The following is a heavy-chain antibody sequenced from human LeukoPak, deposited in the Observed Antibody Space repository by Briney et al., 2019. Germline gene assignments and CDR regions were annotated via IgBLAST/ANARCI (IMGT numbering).Heavy chain of an antibody. CDR1: GFTFSSYA. J-gene: IGHJ4*02. CDR3: ARDFDWLLYRGPIDY. Sequence: GRSLRLSCAASGFTFSSYAMHWVRQAPGKGLEWVAVISYDGSNKSYADSVKGRFTISRDNSKNTLYLQMNSLRAEDTAVYYCARDFDWLLYRGPIDYWGQGALVTVSS. D-gene: IGHD3-9*01. CDR2: ISYDGSNK. V-gene: IGHV3-30*04.